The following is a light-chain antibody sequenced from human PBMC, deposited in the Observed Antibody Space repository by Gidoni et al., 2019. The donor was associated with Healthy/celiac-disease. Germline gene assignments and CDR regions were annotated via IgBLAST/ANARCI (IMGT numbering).Light chain of an antibody. Sequence: DIQMTQSPSSMSASVGDIVTITGRASQSISSYLNWYQKTPGKAPKRLIYTASSLQSGVQSMFSGSGSGTYFTLTISSLQPEDFATYYCQQSYSTGITFGQWTRLEIK. CDR2: TAS. V-gene: IGKV1-39*01. J-gene: IGKJ5*01. CDR1: QSISSY. CDR3: QQSYSTGIT.